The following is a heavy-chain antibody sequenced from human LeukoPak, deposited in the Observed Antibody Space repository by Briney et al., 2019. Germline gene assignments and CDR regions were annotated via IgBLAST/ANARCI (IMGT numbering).Heavy chain of an antibody. Sequence: SETLSLTCTVSGGSISNYYWSWIRQPPGKALEWIGYIYYTGTTKYNPSLKSRATISLDTSKNQFSLKLTSVTAADTALFFCARGYDIDVWGQGTTVTVSS. CDR1: GGSISNYY. CDR3: ARGYDIDV. V-gene: IGHV4-59*01. J-gene: IGHJ6*02. CDR2: IYYTGTT.